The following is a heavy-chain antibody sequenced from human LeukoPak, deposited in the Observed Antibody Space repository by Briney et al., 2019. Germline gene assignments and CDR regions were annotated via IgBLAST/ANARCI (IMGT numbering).Heavy chain of an antibody. CDR1: GGSISSYY. CDR3: AGYRGYSYGIDY. CDR2: IYYSGST. Sequence: PSETLSLTCTVSGGSISSYYWSWLRQPPGKGLEWIGYIYYSGSTNYNPSLKSRVTISVDTSKNQFSLKLSSVTAADTAVYYCAGYRGYSYGIDYWGQGTLVTVSS. D-gene: IGHD5-18*01. V-gene: IGHV4-59*01. J-gene: IGHJ4*02.